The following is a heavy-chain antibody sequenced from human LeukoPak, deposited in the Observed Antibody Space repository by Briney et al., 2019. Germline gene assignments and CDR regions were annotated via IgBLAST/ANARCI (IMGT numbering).Heavy chain of an antibody. V-gene: IGHV3-23*01. D-gene: IGHD2-2*01. J-gene: IGHJ4*02. Sequence: PGGSLRLSCAASGFTFSSYAMSWVRQAPGKGLEWVSAISGSGGSTYYADSVKGRFTISRDNSKNTLYLQMNSLRAEDTAVYYCAKDNIVVVPAAGGFDSWGQGTLVTVSS. CDR3: AKDNIVVVPAAGGFDS. CDR2: ISGSGGST. CDR1: GFTFSSYA.